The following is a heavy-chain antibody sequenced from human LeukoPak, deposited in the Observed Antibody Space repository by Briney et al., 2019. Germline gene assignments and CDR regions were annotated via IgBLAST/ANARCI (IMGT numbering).Heavy chain of an antibody. CDR2: INPNSGGT. J-gene: IGHJ6*03. D-gene: IGHD2-8*01. V-gene: IGHV1-2*02. CDR3: ARGERLYPTHYYYYMDV. CDR1: GYTFTGYY. Sequence: GASVKVSCKASGYTFTGYYMHWVRQAPGQGLEWMGWINPNSGGTNYAQKFQGRVTMTRDTSISTAYMELSWLRSDDTAVYYCARGERLYPTHYYYYMDVWGKGTTVTVSS.